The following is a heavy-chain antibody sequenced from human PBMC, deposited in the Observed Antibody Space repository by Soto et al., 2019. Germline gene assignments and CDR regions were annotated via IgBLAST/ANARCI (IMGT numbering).Heavy chain of an antibody. V-gene: IGHV1-69*12. CDR1: GGTFSRYA. J-gene: IGHJ4*02. Sequence: QVQLVLSGAEVKKPGSSVKVSCKASGGTFSRYAISWVRQAPGQGLEWMGGIIPIFGTANYAQKFQGRVTITADESTSTAYMELSSLRSEDTAVYYCASSEGIVLVPAANPSCDYWGQGTLVTVSS. D-gene: IGHD2-2*01. CDR3: ASSEGIVLVPAANPSCDY. CDR2: IIPIFGTA.